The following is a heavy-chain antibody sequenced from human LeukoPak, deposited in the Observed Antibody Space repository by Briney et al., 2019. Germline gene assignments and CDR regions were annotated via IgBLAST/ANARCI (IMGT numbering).Heavy chain of an antibody. CDR3: ARGEECRGGSCYSDFYYYYGMDV. CDR2: ISSSGNTI. CDR1: GFTFSDYF. Sequence: PGGPLRLSCAASGFTFSDYFMTWIRQAPGKGLEWISYISSSGNTIIYADSVRGRFTISRDNTKNSLFLQLKSLRAEDTAVYYCARGEECRGGSCYSDFYYYYGMDVWGQGTTVTVSS. D-gene: IGHD2-15*01. J-gene: IGHJ6*02. V-gene: IGHV3-11*01.